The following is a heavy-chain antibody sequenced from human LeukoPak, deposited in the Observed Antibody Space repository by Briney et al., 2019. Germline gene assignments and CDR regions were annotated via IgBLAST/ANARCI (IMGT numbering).Heavy chain of an antibody. Sequence: KPSETLSLTCTDSGYSISSGYYWGWFRQPPGKGLEWIGSIYHSGSTYDNPSLKSPVTISVYTSKNLFSLKLSSVTAADTAVYYRGGSGSQGEVDYWGQGTLDTVSS. CDR2: IYHSGST. CDR1: GYSISSGYY. V-gene: IGHV4-38-2*02. J-gene: IGHJ4*02. D-gene: IGHD3-10*01. CDR3: GGSGSQGEVDY.